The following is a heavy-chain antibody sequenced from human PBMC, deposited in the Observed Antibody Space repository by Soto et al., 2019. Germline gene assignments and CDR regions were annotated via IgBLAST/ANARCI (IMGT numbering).Heavy chain of an antibody. CDR1: GYTFTNYY. CDR3: FKGGSSTAYYYYMDV. J-gene: IGHJ6*03. Sequence: QVQLVQSGAEVKEPGASVKVSCKASGYTFTNYYIHWVRQAPGQGLEWMGIINPSGGITRYAQKLQGRVTVARDTSTSTVYMELSSLRSEDTAVYYCFKGGSSTAYYYYMDVWGKGTTVTVSS. V-gene: IGHV1-46*01. CDR2: INPSGGIT. D-gene: IGHD2-2*01.